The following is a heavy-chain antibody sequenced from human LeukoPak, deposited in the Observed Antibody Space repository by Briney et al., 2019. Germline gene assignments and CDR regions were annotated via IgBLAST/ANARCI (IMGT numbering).Heavy chain of an antibody. J-gene: IGHJ4*02. D-gene: IGHD6-13*01. CDR1: GFTFSSYA. CDR3: AKTRPLDSSSWSHGDY. CDR2: ISYDGSNK. V-gene: IGHV3-30-3*02. Sequence: GGSLRLSCAASGFTFSSYAMHWVRQAPGKGLEWVAIISYDGSNKYYADSVKGRFTISRDNSKNTLYLQMNSLRAEDTAVYYCAKTRPLDSSSWSHGDYWGQGTLVTVSS.